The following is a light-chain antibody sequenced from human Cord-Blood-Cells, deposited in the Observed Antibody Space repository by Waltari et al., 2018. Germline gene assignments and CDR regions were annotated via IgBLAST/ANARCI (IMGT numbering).Light chain of an antibody. Sequence: QSALTQPRPVSGSPGQSVTIHCTGTSSDVRGYHSVSWYQQHPGTPPKLMIYDVSKRPSGVPDRFSGSKSGNTASLTISGLQAEDEADYYCCSYAGSYTYVFGTGTKVTVL. CDR2: DVS. CDR3: CSYAGSYTYV. CDR1: SSDVRGYHS. J-gene: IGLJ1*01. V-gene: IGLV2-11*01.